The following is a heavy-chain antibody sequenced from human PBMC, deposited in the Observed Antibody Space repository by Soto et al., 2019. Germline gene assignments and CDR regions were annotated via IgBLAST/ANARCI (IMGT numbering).Heavy chain of an antibody. V-gene: IGHV3-23*01. J-gene: IGHJ4*02. CDR3: AKDHPRRTSAYFFDY. Sequence: EVQLLESGGKLVQPGGSLTLSCAASGFTFSTYAMAWVRQAPGKGLEWVSGVSASGLNTDYADPVKGRFYISRDNSKNTVSLHMNSLRAEDTALYYCAKDHPRRTSAYFFDYWGQGTPVTVSS. CDR2: VSASGLNT. CDR1: GFTFSTYA.